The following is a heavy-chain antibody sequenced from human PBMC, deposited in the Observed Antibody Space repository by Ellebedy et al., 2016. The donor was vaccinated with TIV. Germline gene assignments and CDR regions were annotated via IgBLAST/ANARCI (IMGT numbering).Heavy chain of an antibody. Sequence: MPSETLSLTCSVSGGSINSYYWTWIRQPPGQGLEWIGDIHHSGNTHIHPSLKSRVTLSLDTSKNQFSLKLSSVTAADTAVYYCASGEVVVSAAAGACFDYWGQGTLVTVSS. D-gene: IGHD2-15*01. J-gene: IGHJ4*02. CDR1: GGSINSYY. CDR3: ASGEVVVSAAAGACFDY. CDR2: IHHSGNT. V-gene: IGHV4-59*08.